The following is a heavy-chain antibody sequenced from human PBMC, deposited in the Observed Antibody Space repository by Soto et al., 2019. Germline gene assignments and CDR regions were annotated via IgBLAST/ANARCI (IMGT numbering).Heavy chain of an antibody. CDR1: GGTFSSYA. J-gene: IGHJ4*02. CDR2: IIPIFGTA. D-gene: IGHD2-21*01. Sequence: QVQLVQSGAEVKKPGSSVKVSCKASGGTFSSYAISWVRQAPGQGLEWMGGIIPIFGTANYAQKFQGRVTSTATESTSTANRELSSLRSEDTAVYYCAKEREPGDGYNHYFDYWGQGTLVTVSS. CDR3: AKEREPGDGYNHYFDY. V-gene: IGHV1-69*12.